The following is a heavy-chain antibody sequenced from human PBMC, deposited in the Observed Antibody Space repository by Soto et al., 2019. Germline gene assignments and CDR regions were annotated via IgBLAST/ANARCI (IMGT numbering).Heavy chain of an antibody. D-gene: IGHD6-25*01. V-gene: IGHV4-38-2*01. CDR1: GYSISSGHS. CDR2: IFHTGST. J-gene: IGHJ6*02. Sequence: SETLSLTCAVSGYSISSGHSWGWIRQPPGKGLEWIGSIFHTGSTYYNPSLKSRVTLSVDTFKNQFSLKLSSVTAADTAVYFCATLPRLDGMDVWGQGTTVTVSS. CDR3: ATLPRLDGMDV.